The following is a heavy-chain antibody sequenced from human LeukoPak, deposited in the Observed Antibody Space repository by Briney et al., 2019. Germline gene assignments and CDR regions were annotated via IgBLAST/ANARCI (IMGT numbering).Heavy chain of an antibody. V-gene: IGHV1-8*01. CDR1: GYTFTSYD. D-gene: IGHD2-2*01. CDR3: ARGRYCSSTSCYHKPMDV. J-gene: IGHJ6*02. Sequence: ASVKVSCKASGYTFTSYDINWVRQATGQGLEWMGWMNPNSGNTGYAQKFQGRVTMTRNTSISTAYMELSSLRSGDTAVYYCARGRYCSSTSCYHKPMDVWGQGTTVTVSS. CDR2: MNPNSGNT.